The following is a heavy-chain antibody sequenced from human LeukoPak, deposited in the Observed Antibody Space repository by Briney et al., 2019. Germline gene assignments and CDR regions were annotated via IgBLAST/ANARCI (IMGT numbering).Heavy chain of an antibody. CDR3: ARDRVTGTYSYYYYMDV. CDR1: GGSISSYY. V-gene: IGHV4-59*01. D-gene: IGHD1-7*01. J-gene: IGHJ6*03. CDR2: IYYSGST. Sequence: GTLSLTCTVSGGSISSYYWSWIRQPPGKGLEWVGYIYYSGSTNYNPSLKSRVTISVDTSKNQFSLKLSSVTAADTAVYYCARDRVTGTYSYYYYMDVWGKGTTITVSS.